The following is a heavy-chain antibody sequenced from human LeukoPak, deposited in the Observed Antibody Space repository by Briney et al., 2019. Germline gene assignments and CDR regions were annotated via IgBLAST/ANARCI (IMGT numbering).Heavy chain of an antibody. CDR1: GFTVSSNY. D-gene: IGHD1-14*01. J-gene: IGHJ6*02. V-gene: IGHV3-66*01. Sequence: GGSLRLSCAASGFTVSSNYMSWVRQAPGKGLEWVSVIYSGGSTYYADSVKGRFTISRDNSKNTLYLQMNSLRAEDTAVYYCARDFYKFRNYGRSGMDVWGQGTTVTVSS. CDR3: ARDFYKFRNYGRSGMDV. CDR2: IYSGGST.